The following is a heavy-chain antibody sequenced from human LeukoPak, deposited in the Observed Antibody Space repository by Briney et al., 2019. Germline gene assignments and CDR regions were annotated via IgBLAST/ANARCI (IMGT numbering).Heavy chain of an antibody. CDR3: AKHRMVRGVIIDYYFDC. V-gene: IGHV3-23*01. CDR2: ISYSGGTT. Sequence: GGSLRLSCAASGFTFSSYAMAWVRQAPGEELEWVSTISYSGGTTYSADSVKGRFTISRDNSKNTLYVQMNSLRAEDTAVYYCAKHRMVRGVIIDYYFDCWGQGTLVTVSS. J-gene: IGHJ4*02. CDR1: GFTFSSYA. D-gene: IGHD3-10*01.